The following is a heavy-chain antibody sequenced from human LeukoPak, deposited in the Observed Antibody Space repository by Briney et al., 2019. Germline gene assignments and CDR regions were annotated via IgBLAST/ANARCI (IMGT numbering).Heavy chain of an antibody. V-gene: IGHV3-30*18. D-gene: IGHD3-3*01. CDR2: ISYDGSNK. CDR3: AKDGITIFGVVNPGYFDY. J-gene: IGHJ4*02. Sequence: GRSLRLSCAASGFTFSSYGMHWVRQAPGKGLEWVAVISYDGSNKYYADSVKGRFTISRDKSKNTLYLQMNSLRAEGTAVYYCAKDGITIFGVVNPGYFDYWGQGTLVTVSS. CDR1: GFTFSSYG.